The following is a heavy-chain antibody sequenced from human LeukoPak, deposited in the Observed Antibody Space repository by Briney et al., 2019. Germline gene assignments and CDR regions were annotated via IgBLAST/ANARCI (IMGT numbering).Heavy chain of an antibody. Sequence: ASVKVSCKVSGYTLTELSMHWVRQAPGKGLEWMGGFDPEDGETIYAQKFQGRVTMTEDTSTDTAYMELSSLRSEDTAVYYCATELTIFGVVIGAFDYWGQGTLVTVSS. CDR2: FDPEDGET. CDR1: GYTLTELS. J-gene: IGHJ4*02. V-gene: IGHV1-24*01. D-gene: IGHD3-3*01. CDR3: ATELTIFGVVIGAFDY.